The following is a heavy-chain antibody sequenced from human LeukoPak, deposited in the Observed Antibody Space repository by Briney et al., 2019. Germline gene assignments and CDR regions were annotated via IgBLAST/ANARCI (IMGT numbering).Heavy chain of an antibody. CDR1: GFTFSSYW. J-gene: IGHJ6*02. D-gene: IGHD3-22*01. V-gene: IGHV3-7*01. CDR2: IKQDGSEK. Sequence: GGSLRLSCAAPGFTFSSYWMSWVRQAPGKGLEWVANIKQDGSEKYYVDSVKGRFNISRDNAKNSLYLQMNSLRAEDTAVYYCARDHYYDSSGFPSYYGMDVWGQGTTVTVSS. CDR3: ARDHYYDSSGFPSYYGMDV.